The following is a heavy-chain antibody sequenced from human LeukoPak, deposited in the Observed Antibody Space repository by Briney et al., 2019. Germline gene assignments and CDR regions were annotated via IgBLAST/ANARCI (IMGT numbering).Heavy chain of an antibody. CDR3: ARKDSGSYYRRFDY. J-gene: IGHJ4*02. V-gene: IGHV4-4*02. Sequence: GSLRLSCAASGFTFSSYSMNWVRQAPGKGLEWIGEIYHSGSTNYNPSLKSRVTISVDKSKNQFSLKLSSVTAADTAVYYCARKDSGSYYRRFDYWGQGTLVTVSS. CDR2: IYHSGST. CDR1: GFTFSSYSM. D-gene: IGHD1-26*01.